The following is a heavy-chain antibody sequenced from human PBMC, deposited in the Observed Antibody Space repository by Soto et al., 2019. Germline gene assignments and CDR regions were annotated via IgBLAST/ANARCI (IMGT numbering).Heavy chain of an antibody. D-gene: IGHD1-26*01. CDR2: ISSSGSTI. CDR3: ARGGRYVPFDY. CDR1: GFTFSSYE. V-gene: IGHV3-48*03. J-gene: IGHJ4*02. Sequence: LSCAASGFTFSSYEMNWVRQAPGKGLEWVSYISSSGSTIYYADSVKGRFTISRDNAKNSLYLQMNSLRAEDTAVYYCARGGRYVPFDYWGQGTLVTVSS.